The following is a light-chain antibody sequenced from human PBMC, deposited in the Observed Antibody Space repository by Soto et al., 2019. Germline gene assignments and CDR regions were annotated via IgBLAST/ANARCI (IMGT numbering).Light chain of an antibody. V-gene: IGLV2-23*01. Sequence: QSVLTQPASVSGFPGQWIPSSGPGTSREVGSSNLVSWYQQHPGKAPKLMIYEGSKRPSGVSNRFSGSKSGNTASLTISGLQAEDEADYYCCSYAGRSSSYVFGAGTKVTVL. CDR1: SREVGSSNL. CDR3: CSYAGRSSSYV. CDR2: EGS. J-gene: IGLJ1*01.